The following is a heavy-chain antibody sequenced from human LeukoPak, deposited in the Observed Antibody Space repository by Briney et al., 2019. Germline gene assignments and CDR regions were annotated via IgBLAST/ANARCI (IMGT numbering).Heavy chain of an antibody. Sequence: PSETLSLTCTVSGGSISSGSYYWSSIRQPAGKGLEWIGRIYTSGSTNYNPSLKSRVTISVDTSKNQFSLKLSSVTAADTAVYYCARTYSSSSHNWFDPWGQGTLVTVSS. CDR2: IYTSGST. D-gene: IGHD6-13*01. V-gene: IGHV4-61*02. J-gene: IGHJ5*02. CDR3: ARTYSSSSHNWFDP. CDR1: GGSISSGSYY.